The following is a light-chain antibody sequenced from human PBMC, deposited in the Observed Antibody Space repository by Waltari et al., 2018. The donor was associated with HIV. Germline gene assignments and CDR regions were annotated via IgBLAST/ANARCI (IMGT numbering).Light chain of an antibody. CDR3: CSRGGTSTLV. J-gene: IGLJ3*02. V-gene: IGLV2-23*02. CDR1: SSDVEVSNV. CDR2: EVS. Sequence: QPALTQPASLSGSLGQSVTISCTGTSSDVEVSNVVSWYQQHPGRAPKLLIYEVSKCPSGISQRFSGSKSGNTASLTISGLQPDDECDYFCCSRGGTSTLVFGTGTTVTVL.